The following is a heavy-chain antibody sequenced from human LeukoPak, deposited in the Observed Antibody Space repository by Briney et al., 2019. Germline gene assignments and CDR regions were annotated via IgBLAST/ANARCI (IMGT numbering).Heavy chain of an antibody. D-gene: IGHD3/OR15-3a*01. CDR3: AREGTDAEDFDY. J-gene: IGHJ4*02. Sequence: GRSLRLSCAASGFTFSSYAMHWVRQAPGKGLEWVANIKQDGSEKYYVDSVKGRFTISRDNAKNSLYLQMNSLRAEDTAVYYCAREGTDAEDFDYWGQGTLVTVSS. CDR1: GFTFSSYA. V-gene: IGHV3-7*01. CDR2: IKQDGSEK.